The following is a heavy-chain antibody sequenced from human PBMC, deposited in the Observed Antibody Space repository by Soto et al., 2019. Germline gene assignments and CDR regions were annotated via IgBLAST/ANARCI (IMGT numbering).Heavy chain of an antibody. CDR1: GFSLSTSGMG. V-gene: IGHV2-5*02. CDR3: AHRRSLRGFDY. CDR2: IYWDDDK. J-gene: IGHJ4*02. D-gene: IGHD3-10*01. Sequence: QITLKESGPTLVKPTQTLTLTCTFSGFSLSTSGMGVGWIRQPPGKALELLALIYWDDDKRYSPSLESRLTITKDTSKNQVVLTMTNMDPVDTATYYCAHRRSLRGFDYWGQGTLVTVSS.